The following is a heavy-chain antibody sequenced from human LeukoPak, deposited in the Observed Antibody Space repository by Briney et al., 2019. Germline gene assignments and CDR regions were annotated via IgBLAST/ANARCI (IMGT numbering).Heavy chain of an antibody. CDR1: GFTFSSYG. J-gene: IGHJ4*02. CDR3: AKDSYYYGSGSFYY. D-gene: IGHD3-10*01. Sequence: GGSLRLSCAASGFTFSSYGTHWVRQAPGKGLEWVAVISYDGSNKYYADSVKGRFTISRDNSKNTLYLQMNSLRAEDTAVYYCAKDSYYYGSGSFYYWGQGTLVTVSS. CDR2: ISYDGSNK. V-gene: IGHV3-30*18.